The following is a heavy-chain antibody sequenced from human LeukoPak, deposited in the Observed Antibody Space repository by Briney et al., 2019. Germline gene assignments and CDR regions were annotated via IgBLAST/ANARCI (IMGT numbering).Heavy chain of an antibody. D-gene: IGHD3-3*02. CDR2: IIPIYGTT. J-gene: IGHJ4*02. V-gene: IGHV1-69*13. Sequence: GASVKVSCRASGYTFTNYGSSWVRQAPGQGLEWMGGIIPIYGTTNYAQKFQGRVTITADAATNTAYMELSSLRFEDTAVYFCVRGAFLEWPFDDWGQGTLVTVSS. CDR1: GYTFTNYG. CDR3: VRGAFLEWPFDD.